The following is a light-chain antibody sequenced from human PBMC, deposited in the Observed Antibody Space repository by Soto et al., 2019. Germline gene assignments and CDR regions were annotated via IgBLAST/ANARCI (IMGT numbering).Light chain of an antibody. V-gene: IGLV1-44*01. J-gene: IGLJ2*01. Sequence: QAVVTQPPSASGTPGQRVTISCSGSSSNIGSNTVNWYQQLPGTAPKVLIYRDHERPSGVPDRFSGSKSGTSASLAISGLRSDDEADYYCAAWDDSGVVFGGGTKLTVL. CDR1: SSNIGSNT. CDR3: AAWDDSGVV. CDR2: RDH.